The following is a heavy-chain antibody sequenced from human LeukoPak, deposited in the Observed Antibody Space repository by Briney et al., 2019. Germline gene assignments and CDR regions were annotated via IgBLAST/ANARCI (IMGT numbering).Heavy chain of an antibody. J-gene: IGHJ3*02. D-gene: IGHD6-13*01. V-gene: IGHV1-69*05. CDR3: ASVHQLPHDAFDI. Sequence: SVKVSCKASGGTFSSYAISWVRQAPGQGLEWMGGIIPIFGTANYAQKFLGRVTITTDESTSTAYMELSSLRSEDTAVYYCASVHQLPHDAFDIWGQGTMVTVSS. CDR1: GGTFSSYA. CDR2: IIPIFGTA.